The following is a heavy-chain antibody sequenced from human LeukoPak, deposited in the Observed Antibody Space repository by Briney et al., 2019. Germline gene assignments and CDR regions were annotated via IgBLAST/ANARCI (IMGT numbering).Heavy chain of an antibody. V-gene: IGHV3-23*01. D-gene: IGHD3-3*01. J-gene: IGHJ1*01. CDR3: AKSLKNYDFWSGYAEYFQH. CDR1: GFTFSSYA. CDR2: ISGNGGST. Sequence: GGSLRLSCAASGFTFSSYAMSWVRQAPGEGLEWVSGISGNGGSTYYADSVKGRFTISRDNSKNTLYLQMNSLRAEGTAVYYCAKSLKNYDFWSGYAEYFQHWGQGTLVTVSS.